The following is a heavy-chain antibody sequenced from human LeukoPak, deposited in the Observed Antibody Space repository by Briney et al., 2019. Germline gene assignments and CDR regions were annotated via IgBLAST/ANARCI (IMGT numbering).Heavy chain of an antibody. CDR1: GFTFSSYW. CDR3: ATLWFGELLPDY. J-gene: IGHJ4*02. V-gene: IGHV3-74*01. D-gene: IGHD3-10*01. Sequence: GGSLRLSCAASGFTFSSYWMHWVRQAPGKGLVWVSRINSDGSSTSYADSVKGRFTISRDNAKNTLYLQMNSLRAEDTAVYYCATLWFGELLPDYWGQGTLVTVSS. CDR2: INSDGSST.